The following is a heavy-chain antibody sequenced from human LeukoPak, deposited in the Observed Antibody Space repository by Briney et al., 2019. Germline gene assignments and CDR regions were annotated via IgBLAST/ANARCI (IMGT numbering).Heavy chain of an antibody. D-gene: IGHD4-23*01. Sequence: GGSLRLSCAPFGFTFSSHWMSWVRQAPGKGLEWVANINQDGSQKYYVDSVKGRFTISRDNARNSLYLEMNSLRAEDTAVYFCASAVDYGGNPYSYYYMDVWGKGTTVTVPS. CDR3: ASAVDYGGNPYSYYYMDV. CDR2: INQDGSQK. V-gene: IGHV3-7*01. J-gene: IGHJ6*03. CDR1: GFTFSSHW.